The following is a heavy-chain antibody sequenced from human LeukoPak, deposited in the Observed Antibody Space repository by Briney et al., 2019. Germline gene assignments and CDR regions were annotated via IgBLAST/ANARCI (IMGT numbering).Heavy chain of an antibody. CDR1: GFTFSSYA. D-gene: IGHD4-17*01. Sequence: GGSLRLSCAASGFTFSSYAMSWVRQAPGQGLEWVSAISGSGGSTYYADSVKGRFTISRDNSKNTLYLQMNSLRAEDTAVYYCARDYGDYKFDYWGQGTLVTVSS. J-gene: IGHJ4*02. CDR3: ARDYGDYKFDY. V-gene: IGHV3-23*01. CDR2: ISGSGGST.